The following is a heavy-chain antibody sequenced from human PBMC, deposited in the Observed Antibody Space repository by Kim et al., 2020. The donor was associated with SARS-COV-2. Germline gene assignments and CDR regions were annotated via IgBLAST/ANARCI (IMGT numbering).Heavy chain of an antibody. J-gene: IGHJ3*02. CDR3: ARDNAKGACDI. Sequence: ASVKVSCKASGYTFTNYAMYWVRQAPGQGLEWMGWINTDTGNPTYAQGFTGRFVFSLDTSVNTAYLQINSLKAEDTAVYYCARDNAKGACDIWGQGTMVTVSS. V-gene: IGHV7-4-1*02. CDR1: GYTFTNYA. CDR2: INTDTGNP. D-gene: IGHD3-16*01.